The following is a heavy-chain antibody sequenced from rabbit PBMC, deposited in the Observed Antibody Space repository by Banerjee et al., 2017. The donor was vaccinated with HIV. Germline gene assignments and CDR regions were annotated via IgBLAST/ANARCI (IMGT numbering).Heavy chain of an antibody. CDR3: AVDVAGGSYLAFNL. V-gene: IGHV1S40*01. CDR2: IAAGDGST. D-gene: IGHD1-1*01. Sequence: QSLEESGGDLVKPGASLTLTCTASGFSFSSSYYMCWVRQAPGKGLEWIACIAAGDGSTYYGSWAKGRFTISKISSTTVTLQMTSLTATDTASYFCAVDVAGGSYLAFNLWGQGTLVTVS. CDR1: GFSFSSSYY. J-gene: IGHJ4*01.